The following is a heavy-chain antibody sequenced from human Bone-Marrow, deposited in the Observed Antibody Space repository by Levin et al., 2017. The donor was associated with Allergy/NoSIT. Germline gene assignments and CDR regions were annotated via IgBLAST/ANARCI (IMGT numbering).Heavy chain of an antibody. D-gene: IGHD3-10*01. V-gene: IGHV3-30*18. CDR1: GFTFSSHA. Sequence: LSLTCAASGFTFSSHAMHWVRQAPGKGLEWVAVISSDGSNKYFGDSVKGRFTISRDNPKNTLYLQMDSLRAEDTAVYYCAKQPQTGGMDVWGQGTTVTVFS. J-gene: IGHJ6*02. CDR3: AKQPQTGGMDV. CDR2: ISSDGSNK.